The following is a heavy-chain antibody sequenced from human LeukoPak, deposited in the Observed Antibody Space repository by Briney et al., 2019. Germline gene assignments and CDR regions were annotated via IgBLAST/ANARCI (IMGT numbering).Heavy chain of an antibody. CDR1: GFTFRSYS. CDR2: ISSTSSTI. J-gene: IGHJ3*02. V-gene: IGHV3-48*01. Sequence: GGSLRLSCAASGFTFRSYSMTWARQAPGKGLEWVSYISSTSSTIYYADSVKGRFTISRDNAKNSLYLQMNSLRAEDTAVYYCARAPAMHAFDIWGQGTMVTVSS. CDR3: ARAPAMHAFDI.